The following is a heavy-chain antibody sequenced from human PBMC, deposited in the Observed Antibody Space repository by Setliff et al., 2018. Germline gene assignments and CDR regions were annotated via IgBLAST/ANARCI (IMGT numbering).Heavy chain of an antibody. CDR2: IYYSGST. D-gene: IGHD5-18*01. Sequence: PSETLSLTCTVSGGSISSHYWSWIRQPSGKGLEWIGSIYYSGSTNYNPSLKSRVTTSVDTSKNQFSLKLSSVTAADTAVYYCARDLGYSYGIYYFDYWGQGTLVTVSS. CDR3: ARDLGYSYGIYYFDY. CDR1: GGSISSHY. V-gene: IGHV4-59*11. J-gene: IGHJ4*02.